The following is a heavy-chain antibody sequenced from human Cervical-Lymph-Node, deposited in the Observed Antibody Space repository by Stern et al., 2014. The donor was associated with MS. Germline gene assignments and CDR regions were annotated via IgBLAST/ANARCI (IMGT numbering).Heavy chain of an antibody. CDR3: ATPSTVTVGGMDV. J-gene: IGHJ6*02. CDR2: IIPIFGTP. D-gene: IGHD4-17*01. V-gene: IGHV1-69*01. CDR1: GGTFSTQA. Sequence: QEQLVQSGAEVKKPGSSVKVSCKASGGTFSTQAINWVRQAPGQGLEWVGGIIPIFGTPNYAQKVQEGVTITAEQYKSTANIAQSSLRSEDTAVYYCATPSTVTVGGMDVWGQGTTVTVSS.